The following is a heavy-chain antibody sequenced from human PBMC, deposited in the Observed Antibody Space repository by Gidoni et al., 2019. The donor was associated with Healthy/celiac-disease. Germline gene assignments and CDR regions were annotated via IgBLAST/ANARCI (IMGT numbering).Heavy chain of an antibody. Sequence: QVQLVQSGAEVKKPGASVKVSCKASGYTFTKYGISWVRQAPGQGLEWMGWISAYSGNTNYAQKLQGRVTVTTDTSTSTAYMELRSLRSDDTAVYYCARDERARTVTTGRVGYGMDVWGQGTTVTVSS. D-gene: IGHD4-4*01. V-gene: IGHV1-18*01. CDR1: GYTFTKYG. CDR2: ISAYSGNT. J-gene: IGHJ6*02. CDR3: ARDERARTVTTGRVGYGMDV.